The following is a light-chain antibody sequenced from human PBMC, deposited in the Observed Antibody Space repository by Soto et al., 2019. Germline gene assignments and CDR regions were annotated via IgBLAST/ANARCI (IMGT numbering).Light chain of an antibody. Sequence: QSALTQPASVSGSPGQSITISCSGTGSDVGSYNLVSWYKHHPGKAPKLIIYQVTKRPSGVSNRFSGSKSGNTASLTISGLQSADEADYYCCSFAGSPWVFGGGTKVNVL. J-gene: IGLJ3*02. CDR2: QVT. CDR3: CSFAGSPWV. V-gene: IGLV2-23*02. CDR1: GSDVGSYNL.